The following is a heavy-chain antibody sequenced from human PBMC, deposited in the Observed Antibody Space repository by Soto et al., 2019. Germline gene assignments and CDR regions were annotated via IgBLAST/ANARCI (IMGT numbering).Heavy chain of an antibody. J-gene: IGHJ6*03. CDR1: GDSVSSNSAA. CDR3: AKAVATITAPYYYYYYMDV. Sequence: SQTLSLTCAISGDSVSSNSAAWNWVRQSPSRGLEWLGRTYYRSKWYNDYAVSVKSRKTNNPDTSKNQFSLQLNSVTPEDTAVYYCAKAVATITAPYYYYYYMDVWGKGTTVTVSS. CDR2: TYYRSKWYN. V-gene: IGHV6-1*01. D-gene: IGHD5-12*01.